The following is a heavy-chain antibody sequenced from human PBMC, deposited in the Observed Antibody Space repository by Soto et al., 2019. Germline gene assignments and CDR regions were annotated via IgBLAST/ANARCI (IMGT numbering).Heavy chain of an antibody. J-gene: IGHJ6*02. V-gene: IGHV3-23*01. CDR1: GFTLRNYA. CDR2: ISANDVGT. Sequence: PGGSLRLSCEASGFTLRNYAMTWVRQAPGKGLEWVSLISANDVGTYYAESFQGQVTISADKSISTAYLQWSSLKASDTAMYYCARIPKSHRDGYNYFGYYYYGMDVWGQGTTVTVSS. CDR3: ARIPKSHRDGYNYFGYYYYGMDV. D-gene: IGHD5-12*01.